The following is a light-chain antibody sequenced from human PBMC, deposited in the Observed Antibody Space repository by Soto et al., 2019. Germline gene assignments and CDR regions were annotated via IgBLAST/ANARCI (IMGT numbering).Light chain of an antibody. CDR3: QQYDKWPPSNT. CDR1: QSVGSY. CDR2: DAS. Sequence: ILLTQSPDTLSLSPGDTATLSCRASQSVGSYLAWYQQKPGQAPRVLIYDASNRATGIPARFSGSGSGTEFTLTISSLQSEDFAVYYCQQYDKWPPSNTFGQGTRLEIK. J-gene: IGKJ5*01. V-gene: IGKV3-15*01.